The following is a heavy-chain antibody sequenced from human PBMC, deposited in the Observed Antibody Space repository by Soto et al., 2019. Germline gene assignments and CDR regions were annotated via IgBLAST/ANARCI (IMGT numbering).Heavy chain of an antibody. CDR2: INHSGST. CDR3: ARMGVYCSGGSCSHHYGMDV. Sequence: QVQLQQWGAGLLKPSETLSLTCAVYGGSFSGYYWSWIRQPPGKGLEWIGEINHSGSTNYNPSLKSRVTIPVDTSKNQFSLKLSSVTAADTAVYYCARMGVYCSGGSCSHHYGMDVWGQGTTVTVSS. CDR1: GGSFSGYY. J-gene: IGHJ6*02. D-gene: IGHD2-15*01. V-gene: IGHV4-34*01.